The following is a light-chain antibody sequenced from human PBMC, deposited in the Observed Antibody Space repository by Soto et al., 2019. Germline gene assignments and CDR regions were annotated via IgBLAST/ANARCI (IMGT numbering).Light chain of an antibody. J-gene: IGKJ3*01. Sequence: DIQMTQSPSSLSACVGDRVTITCRASQSISSYLNWYQQKRGKASKLLIYAASSLQSGVPSRFSGSGSGTDFTLTISSVQPEDFAAYYSQQSYSIPLTFGRGTKVDIK. CDR3: QQSYSIPLT. CDR1: QSISSY. V-gene: IGKV1-39*01. CDR2: AAS.